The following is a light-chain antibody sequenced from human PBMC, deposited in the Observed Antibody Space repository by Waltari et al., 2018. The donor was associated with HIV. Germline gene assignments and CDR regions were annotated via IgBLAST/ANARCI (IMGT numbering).Light chain of an antibody. CDR1: SRDVVGHNY. Sequence: QPALTLPRPLSVSPGPSDTISSPGTSRDVVGHNYISWYQQPPGKAPKLMIYDVSKRPSGVPARFSGSKSGNTASLTISGLQAEDEADYYCCSYAGSYTLVFGGGTKLTVL. CDR2: DVS. CDR3: CSYAGSYTLV. J-gene: IGLJ2*01. V-gene: IGLV2-11*01.